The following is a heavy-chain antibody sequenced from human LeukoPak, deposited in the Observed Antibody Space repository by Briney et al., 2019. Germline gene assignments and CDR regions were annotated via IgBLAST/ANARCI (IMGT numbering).Heavy chain of an antibody. CDR1: GGSFSGYY. J-gene: IGHJ4*02. D-gene: IGHD2-21*02. CDR2: INHSGST. CDR3: ARAEVVTAMRGVFDY. Sequence: SETLSLTCAVYGGSFSGYYWSWIRQPPGKGLEWIGEINHSGSTNYNPSLKSRVTISVDTSKNQFSLKLSSVTAADTAVYYCARAEVVTAMRGVFDYWGQGTLVTVSS. V-gene: IGHV4-34*01.